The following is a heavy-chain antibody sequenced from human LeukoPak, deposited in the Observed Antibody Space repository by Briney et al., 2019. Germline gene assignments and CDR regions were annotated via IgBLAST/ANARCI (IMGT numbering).Heavy chain of an antibody. CDR2: INPNSGGT. J-gene: IGHJ4*02. CDR1: VYTFTGYY. CDR3: ARDQRNPSYYYDSSGYYFDY. V-gene: IGHV1-2*02. D-gene: IGHD3-22*01. Sequence: GASVKVSCKASVYTFTGYYVHWVRQAPGQGLEWMGWINPNSGGTNYAQKFQGRVTMTRDTSISTAYMDLSRLRSDDTAVYYCARDQRNPSYYYDSSGYYFDYWGQGTLVTVSS.